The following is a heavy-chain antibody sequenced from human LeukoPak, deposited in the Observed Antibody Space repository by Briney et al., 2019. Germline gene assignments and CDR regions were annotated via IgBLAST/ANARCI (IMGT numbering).Heavy chain of an antibody. CDR1: GGSFSGYY. J-gene: IGHJ4*02. D-gene: IGHD6-6*01. Sequence: SETLSLTCAVYGGSFSGYYWSWIRQPPGKGLEWIGEITHSGSTNYNPSLKSRVTISVGTSKNQFSLKLSSVTAADAAVYYCARDRVFDYWGQGTLVTVSS. CDR2: ITHSGST. CDR3: ARDRVFDY. V-gene: IGHV4-34*01.